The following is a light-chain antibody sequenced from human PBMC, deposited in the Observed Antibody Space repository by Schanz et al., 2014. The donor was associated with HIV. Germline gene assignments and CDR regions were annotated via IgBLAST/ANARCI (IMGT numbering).Light chain of an antibody. V-gene: IGLV1-44*01. J-gene: IGLJ3*02. CDR2: SNS. CDR1: TSNIGRYT. CDR3: ATWDDSLNGWV. Sequence: QSVLTQPPSVSGTPGQRVTISCSGSTSNIGRYTVNWHPPLPGTAPKFLIYSNSQRPSGVPDRFSGSKSGTSASLAISGLQSEDEADYYCATWDDSLNGWVFGGGTKLTVL.